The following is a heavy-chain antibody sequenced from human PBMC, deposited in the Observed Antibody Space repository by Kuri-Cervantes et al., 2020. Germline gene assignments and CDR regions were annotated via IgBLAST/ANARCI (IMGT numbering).Heavy chain of an antibody. V-gene: IGHV4-59*12. CDR1: GGSISSYD. Sequence: SETLSLTCTVSGGSISSYDWSWIRQPPGKGLEWIGYICYSGSTNDNPSLKSRVTISVDTSKNQFSLKLSSVTAADTAVYYCARDGRCSGGSCYSPWGQGTLVTVSS. D-gene: IGHD2-15*01. CDR2: ICYSGST. CDR3: ARDGRCSGGSCYSP. J-gene: IGHJ5*02.